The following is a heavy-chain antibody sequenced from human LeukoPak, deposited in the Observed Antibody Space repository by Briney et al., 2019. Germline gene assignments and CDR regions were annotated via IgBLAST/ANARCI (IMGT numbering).Heavy chain of an antibody. CDR2: VHLSGAS. J-gene: IGHJ4*02. CDR1: GGSILTTNW. D-gene: IGHD1-26*01. CDR3: ARESGAFSPLGF. V-gene: IGHV4-4*02. Sequence: PSGTLSLTCAVSGGSILTTNWWSWVRPPPGKGLEWIGEVHLSGASNYNPSLKSRVSMSIDKSRNQLSLELTSVTAADTAIYYCARESGAFSPLGFWGQGTLVTVSS.